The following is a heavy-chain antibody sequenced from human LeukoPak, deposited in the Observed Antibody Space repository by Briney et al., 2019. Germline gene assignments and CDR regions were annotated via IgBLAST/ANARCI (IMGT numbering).Heavy chain of an antibody. V-gene: IGHV3-64D*06. D-gene: IGHD2-2*01. CDR2: ISSNGGST. Sequence: GGSLRLSCSASGFTFSSYAMHWVRQAPGKGLEYVSAISSNGGSTYYADSAKGRFTISRDNSKNTLYLQMSSLRAEDTAVYYCVKRSYCSSTSCSFDYWGQGTLVTVSS. CDR3: VKRSYCSSTSCSFDY. CDR1: GFTFSSYA. J-gene: IGHJ4*02.